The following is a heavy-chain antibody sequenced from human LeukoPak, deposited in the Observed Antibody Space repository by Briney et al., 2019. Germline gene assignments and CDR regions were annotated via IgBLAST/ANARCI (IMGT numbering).Heavy chain of an antibody. J-gene: IGHJ4*02. Sequence: ASVKVSCKASGYTFTSYGISWVRQAPARGLEWMGWMSAYNGNTNYAQKLQGRVTITTDTSTSTAYMELRSLISDDTAVYYCARDSLYSSGLEFDYWGQGTLVTVSS. D-gene: IGHD6-25*01. CDR2: MSAYNGNT. CDR1: GYTFTSYG. CDR3: ARDSLYSSGLEFDY. V-gene: IGHV1-18*01.